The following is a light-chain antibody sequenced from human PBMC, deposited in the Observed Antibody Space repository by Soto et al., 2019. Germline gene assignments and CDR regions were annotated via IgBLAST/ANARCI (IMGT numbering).Light chain of an antibody. CDR1: SSVAGSSGP. CDR2: EGS. J-gene: IGLJ1*01. CDR3: WSYVGARTYV. V-gene: IGLV2-23*01. Sequence: QSALTQPASVSGSPGQSITISSRGSSSVAGSSGPVSGYQQRPGQGSKLIIYEGSRRPSGVSSRFSGSKTGNTASLTISGLQAEDEGNFYCWSYVGARTYVFGTGTKVTVL.